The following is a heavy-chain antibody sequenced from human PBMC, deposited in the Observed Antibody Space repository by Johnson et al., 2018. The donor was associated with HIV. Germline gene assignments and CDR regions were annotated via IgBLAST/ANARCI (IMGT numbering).Heavy chain of an antibody. D-gene: IGHD3-22*01. J-gene: IGHJ3*01. CDR2: ISFDGSNE. V-gene: IGHV3-30-3*01. Sequence: QVQLVESGGGVVQPGRSLRLSCAASGFTFSSYAMHWVRQVPGKGLEWVAIISFDGSNEYYADSVKGRFTISRDNAKNTLYLQMNSLRDEDTAVYYCARAYYYDSSAWGQGTMVTVSS. CDR3: ARAYYYDSSA. CDR1: GFTFSSYA.